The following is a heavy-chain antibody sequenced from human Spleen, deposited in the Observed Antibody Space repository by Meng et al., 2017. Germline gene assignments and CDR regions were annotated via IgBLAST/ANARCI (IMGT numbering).Heavy chain of an antibody. CDR2: VNLSGTA. D-gene: IGHD1-14*01. CDR1: GGSVGDYY. V-gene: IGHV4-34*01. Sequence: QGQLQQWGAGLLKPSETLPLSCAVSGGSVGDYYWSWVRQPPGKGLEWIGEVNLSGTANNSPSLKSRVTIAADTSKNHISLNLTSVTAADTAVYYCATLGTTIDSWGQGTLVTVSS. CDR3: ATLGTTIDS. J-gene: IGHJ4*02.